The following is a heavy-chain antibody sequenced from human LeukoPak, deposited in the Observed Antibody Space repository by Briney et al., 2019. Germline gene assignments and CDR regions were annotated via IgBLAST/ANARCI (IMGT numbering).Heavy chain of an antibody. J-gene: IGHJ4*02. Sequence: GGSLRLSCTASGFTFSHYAMNWVRQAPGKGLEWVATISTSGGSTYYADFAKGRFTVSRDNSKNTLYLQMNSLRAEDTAVYYCAKNGHGSGSYYPRTKYYFDYWGQGTLVTVSS. CDR3: AKNGHGSGSYYPRTKYYFDY. CDR1: GFTFSHYA. D-gene: IGHD3-10*01. CDR2: ISTSGGST. V-gene: IGHV3-23*01.